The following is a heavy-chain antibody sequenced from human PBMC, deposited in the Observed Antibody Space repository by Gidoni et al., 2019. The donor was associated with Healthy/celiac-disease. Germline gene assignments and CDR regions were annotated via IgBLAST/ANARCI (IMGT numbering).Heavy chain of an antibody. J-gene: IGHJ6*02. V-gene: IGHV3-21*06. Sequence: EVQLVESGGGLVKPGGSLRLSCAASGFTFSSYSMNWVRQAPGKGLEWVSSISSSSSYIYYADSVKGRFTISRDNAKNSLYLQMNSLRAEDTAVYYCARMIEPYCSSTSCHYYYYYGMDVWGQGTTVTVSS. CDR1: GFTFSSYS. CDR3: ARMIEPYCSSTSCHYYYYYGMDV. D-gene: IGHD2-2*01. CDR2: ISSSSSYI.